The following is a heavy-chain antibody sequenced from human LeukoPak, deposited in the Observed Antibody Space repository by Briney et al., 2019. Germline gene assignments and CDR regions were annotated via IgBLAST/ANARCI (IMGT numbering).Heavy chain of an antibody. CDR1: GYPFRRYD. J-gene: IGHJ4*02. CDR2: ISGSGGSI. CDR3: AKVRVRGATEGPFDY. Sequence: GGSLRLSCAASGYPFRRYDMRWLRRAPGKGRVWFSDISGSGGSIYYADSVKGRFTISRDNSKNTLYLQMNSLRAEDTAVYYCAKVRVRGATEGPFDYWGQGTLVTVSS. V-gene: IGHV3-23*01. D-gene: IGHD1-26*01.